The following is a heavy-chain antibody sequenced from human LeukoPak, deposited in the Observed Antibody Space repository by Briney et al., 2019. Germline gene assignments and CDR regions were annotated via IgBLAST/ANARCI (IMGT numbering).Heavy chain of an antibody. Sequence: GRSLRLSCAASGFTFSSYGMHWVRQAPGKGLEWVAVISYDGSNKYYADSVKGRLTISRDNSKNTLYLQMNSLRADDTAVYYCARPPSSGWQGRDAFDIWGQGTMVTVSS. D-gene: IGHD6-19*01. V-gene: IGHV3-30*03. CDR1: GFTFSSYG. CDR3: ARPPSSGWQGRDAFDI. CDR2: ISYDGSNK. J-gene: IGHJ3*02.